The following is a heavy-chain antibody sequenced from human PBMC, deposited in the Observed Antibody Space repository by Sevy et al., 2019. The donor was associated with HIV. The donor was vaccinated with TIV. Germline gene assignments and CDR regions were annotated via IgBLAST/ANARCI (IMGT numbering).Heavy chain of an antibody. Sequence: ASVKVSCKASGYTFTSYGISWVRQAPGQGLEWMGWISAYKGKTNYAKKIQGRVTMTTDTSTSTAYMEVRSLRSDDTAVYYCASDGPDTYYYDSSGYLGYFDYWGQGTLVTVSS. V-gene: IGHV1-18*01. D-gene: IGHD3-22*01. CDR2: ISAYKGKT. J-gene: IGHJ4*02. CDR1: GYTFTSYG. CDR3: ASDGPDTYYYDSSGYLGYFDY.